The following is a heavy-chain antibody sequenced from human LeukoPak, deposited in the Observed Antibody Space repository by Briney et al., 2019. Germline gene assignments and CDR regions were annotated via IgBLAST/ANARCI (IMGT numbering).Heavy chain of an antibody. CDR3: ARDMDSSGKYYYYMDV. Sequence: PSETLSLTCSVSGGSISSDYWGWIWQPPGKGLEWIGYIYYSGSTNYNPSLKSRVTISVDASKSQFSLKLSSVTAADTAVYYCARDMDSSGKYYYYMDVWGKGTTVTVSS. CDR2: IYYSGST. J-gene: IGHJ6*03. D-gene: IGHD6-6*01. CDR1: GGSISSDY. V-gene: IGHV4-59*01.